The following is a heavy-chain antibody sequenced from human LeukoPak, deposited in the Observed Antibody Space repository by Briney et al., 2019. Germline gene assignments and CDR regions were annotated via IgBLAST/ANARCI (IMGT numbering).Heavy chain of an antibody. D-gene: IGHD6-13*01. CDR3: AKGAAAGLVDWFDP. V-gene: IGHV3-23*01. CDR1: GFIFSNYA. CDR2: ITVRGDET. J-gene: IGHJ5*02. Sequence: GGSLRLSCAASGFIFSNYALMWVRQAPGKGLEWVSSITVRGDETFYADSVKGRFSLSRDNSKNMLYLQMYSLGAEDTAIYYCAKGAAAGLVDWFDPWGQGTLVTVSS.